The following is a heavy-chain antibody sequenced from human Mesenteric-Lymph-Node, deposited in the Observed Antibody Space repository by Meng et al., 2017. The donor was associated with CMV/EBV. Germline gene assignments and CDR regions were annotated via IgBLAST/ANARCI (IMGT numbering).Heavy chain of an antibody. CDR2: ISSSGKTA. CDR1: GFTFSSDA. CDR3: ARGQTIFGVSADY. V-gene: IGHV3-23*01. Sequence: GEFLKISCAASGFTFSSDAMSWVRQAPGKGLKWVSAISSSGKTAYYADSVKGRFTISRDNSKNTLSLQMDSLRVEDTAIYYCARGQTIFGVSADYWGQGTLVTVSS. J-gene: IGHJ4*02. D-gene: IGHD3-3*01.